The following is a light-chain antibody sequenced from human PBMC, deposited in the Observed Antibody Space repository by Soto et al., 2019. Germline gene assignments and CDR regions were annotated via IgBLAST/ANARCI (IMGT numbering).Light chain of an antibody. Sequence: EIVFTPSPGTLSLSPGERAPLSFRASQSVSNNYLAWYQQKPGQAPRLLIYSASRGATGFPARFSGSGSGTDFTLTISSLEPEDFAVYYCQQYGSSPITFGQGTRLEIK. J-gene: IGKJ5*01. CDR3: QQYGSSPIT. CDR1: QSVSNNY. CDR2: SAS. V-gene: IGKV3-20*01.